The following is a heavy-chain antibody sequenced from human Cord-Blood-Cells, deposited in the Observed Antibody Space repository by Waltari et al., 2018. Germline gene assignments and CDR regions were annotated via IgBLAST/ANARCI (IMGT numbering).Heavy chain of an antibody. CDR2: SYSGGST. V-gene: IGHV3-53*01. J-gene: IGHJ3*02. CDR1: GFTVSSNY. CDR3: ARDNWNYDAFDI. Sequence: EVQLVESGGGLIQPGGSLRLSCAASGFTVSSNYMGWVCQAPGKGLEWVSVSYSGGSTYYADSMKGRFTISRDNSKNTLYLQMNSLRAEDTAVYYCARDNWNYDAFDIWGQGTMVTVSS. D-gene: IGHD1-7*01.